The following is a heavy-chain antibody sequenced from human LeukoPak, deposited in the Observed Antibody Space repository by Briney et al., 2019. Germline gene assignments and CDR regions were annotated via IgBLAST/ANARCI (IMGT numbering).Heavy chain of an antibody. CDR2: INHSGST. D-gene: IGHD3-10*01. J-gene: IGHJ6*02. V-gene: IGHV4-39*07. Sequence: PSETLSLTCTVSGGSISSGGYYWSWIRQPPGKGLEWIGEINHSGSTNYNPSLKSRVTISVDTSKNQFSLKLSSVTAADTAVYYCARMGLWFGDRADYYGMDVWGQGTTVTVSS. CDR3: ARMGLWFGDRADYYGMDV. CDR1: GGSISSGGYY.